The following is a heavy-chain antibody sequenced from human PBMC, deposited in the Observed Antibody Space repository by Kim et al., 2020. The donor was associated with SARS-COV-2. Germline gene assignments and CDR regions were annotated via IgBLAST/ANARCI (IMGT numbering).Heavy chain of an antibody. CDR1: GGSISSSSYY. J-gene: IGHJ5*02. D-gene: IGHD3-9*01. CDR3: ARQGDDILTGYSWFDP. CDR2: IYYSGST. V-gene: IGHV4-39*01. Sequence: SETLSLTCTVSGGSISSSSYYWGWIRQPPGKGLEWIGSIYYSGSTYYNPSLKSRVTISVDTSKNQFSLKLSSVTAAVTAVYYCARQGDDILTGYSWFDPWGQGTLVTVSS.